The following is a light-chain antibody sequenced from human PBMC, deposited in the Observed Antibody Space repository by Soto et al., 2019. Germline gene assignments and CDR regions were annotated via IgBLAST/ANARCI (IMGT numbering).Light chain of an antibody. Sequence: QSVLTQSPSASASLGASVKLTCTLTNGHSSYAIAWHQQQPEKGPRYLMKLNSDGSHSKGDGIPDRFSGYSSGAERYLTISSIQSEDEADYYCQTWGTGIQVFGGGTKLTVL. CDR3: QTWGTGIQV. J-gene: IGLJ3*02. CDR2: LNSDGSH. CDR1: NGHSSYA. V-gene: IGLV4-69*01.